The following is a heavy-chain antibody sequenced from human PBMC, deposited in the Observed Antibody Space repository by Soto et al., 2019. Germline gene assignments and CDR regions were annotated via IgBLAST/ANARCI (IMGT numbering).Heavy chain of an antibody. V-gene: IGHV1-8*01. CDR2: LNPNSGDT. CDR3: AASGGGWYLY. Sequence: QVQLVQSGAEVKKPGASVKVSCKASGYTFCSYDINWVRQATGQGLEWMGWLNPNSGDTGYAQKFQGRVTLTRNTSINTAYIELSSLTSDDTAVYYCAASGGGWYLYWGQGTLVTVSS. D-gene: IGHD6-19*01. J-gene: IGHJ4*02. CDR1: GYTFCSYD.